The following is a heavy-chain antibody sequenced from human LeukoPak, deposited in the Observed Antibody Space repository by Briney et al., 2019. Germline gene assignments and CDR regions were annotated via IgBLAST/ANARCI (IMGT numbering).Heavy chain of an antibody. CDR1: GFTFSSYE. D-gene: IGHD5-18*01. CDR3: ARGIQLWFVLDY. J-gene: IGHJ4*02. CDR2: ISSSGSTI. Sequence: PGGSLMLSCAASGFTFSSYEMNWVRQAPGKGLEWVSYISSSGSTIYYADSVKGRFTISRDNAKNSLYLQMNSLRAEDTAVYYCARGIQLWFVLDYWGQGTLVTVSS. V-gene: IGHV3-48*03.